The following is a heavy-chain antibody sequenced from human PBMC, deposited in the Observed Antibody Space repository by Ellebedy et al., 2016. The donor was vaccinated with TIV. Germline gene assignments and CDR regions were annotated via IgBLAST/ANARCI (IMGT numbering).Heavy chain of an antibody. CDR2: TRNKANSYTT. V-gene: IGHV3-72*01. CDR3: TRGVGGTYYFDY. CDR1: GFTFSDHY. D-gene: IGHD1-26*01. Sequence: GESLKISCAASGFTFSDHYMDWVRQAPGKGLEWVGRTRNKANSYTTEYAASVKGRFTISRDDSKTSLYLQMNSLKIEDTAVYYCTRGVGGTYYFDYWGQGTLVTVSS. J-gene: IGHJ4*02.